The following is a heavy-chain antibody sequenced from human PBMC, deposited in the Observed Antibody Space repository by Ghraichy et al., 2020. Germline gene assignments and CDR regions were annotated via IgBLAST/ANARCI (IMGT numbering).Heavy chain of an antibody. CDR3: ARGTPMVYAILVAFDI. J-gene: IGHJ3*02. V-gene: IGHV3-48*03. CDR1: GFTFSSYE. Sequence: GGSLRLSCAASGFTFSSYEMNWVRQAPGKGLEWVSYISSSGSTIYYADSVKGRFTISRDNAKNSLYLQMNSLRAEDTAVYYCARGTPMVYAILVAFDIWGQGTMVTVSS. CDR2: ISSSGSTI. D-gene: IGHD2-8*01.